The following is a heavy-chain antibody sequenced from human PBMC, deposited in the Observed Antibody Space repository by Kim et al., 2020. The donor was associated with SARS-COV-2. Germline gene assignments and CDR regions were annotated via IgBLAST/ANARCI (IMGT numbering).Heavy chain of an antibody. V-gene: IGHV3-33*06. J-gene: IGHJ4*02. CDR3: AKDGIRTGLFMAS. CDR2: IWYDGSNK. Sequence: GGSLRLSCAASGFTFSSYGMHWVRQAPGKGLEWVAVIWYDGSNKYYADSVKGRFTISRDNSKNTLYLQMNSLRAEDTAVYYCAKDGIRTGLFMASWGQGTLVTVSS. CDR1: GFTFSSYG. D-gene: IGHD3-9*01.